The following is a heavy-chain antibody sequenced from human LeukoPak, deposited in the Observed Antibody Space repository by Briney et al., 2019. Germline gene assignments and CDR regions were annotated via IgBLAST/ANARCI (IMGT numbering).Heavy chain of an antibody. CDR1: GYTFTGYY. CDR3: ARDRGSSSWYYWFDP. V-gene: IGHV1-2*02. D-gene: IGHD6-13*01. Sequence: GASVNVSCKASGYTFTGYYMHWVRQAPGQGLEWMGWINPNSGGTNYAQKFQGRVTMTTDTSTSTAYMELRNLRSDDTAVYYCARDRGSSSWYYWFDPWGQGTLVTVS. CDR2: INPNSGGT. J-gene: IGHJ5*02.